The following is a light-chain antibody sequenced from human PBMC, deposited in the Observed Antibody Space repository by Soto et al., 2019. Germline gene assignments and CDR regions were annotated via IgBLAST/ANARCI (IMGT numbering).Light chain of an antibody. V-gene: IGLV3-21*02. CDR3: QVWDSRTVV. J-gene: IGLJ2*01. CDR2: ADS. Sequence: SYELTQPPSVSVAPGQTAKFTCGGNNIGSKSVHWYQKTPGQAPVLVVYADSDRPSGIPERFSGSNSRNTATLTFSRAEAGDEADYYCQVWDSRTVVLGGGTKLTV. CDR1: NIGSKS.